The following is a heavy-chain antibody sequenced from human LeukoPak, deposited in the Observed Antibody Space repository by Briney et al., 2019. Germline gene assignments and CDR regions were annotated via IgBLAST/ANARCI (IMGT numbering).Heavy chain of an antibody. Sequence: GGTLRLSCAVSGFTLSNYAMSWVRQAPGKGLEWVSSISSSSSYIYYADSVKGRFTISRDNAKNSLYLQMNSLRAEDTAVYYCAMTYSSDAFDIWGQGTMVTVSS. CDR2: ISSSSSYI. CDR1: GFTLSNYA. J-gene: IGHJ3*02. V-gene: IGHV3-21*01. D-gene: IGHD3-22*01. CDR3: AMTYSSDAFDI.